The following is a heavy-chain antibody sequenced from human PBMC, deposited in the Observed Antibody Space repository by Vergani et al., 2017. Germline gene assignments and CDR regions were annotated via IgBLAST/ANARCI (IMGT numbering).Heavy chain of an antibody. D-gene: IGHD2-2*01. Sequence: QLQLQESGSGLVKPSQTLSLTCAVSGGSISSGGYSWSWIRQPPGKGLEWIGYIYHSGSTYYNPSLKSRDTISVDRSKNQFSLKLSSVTAADTAVYYCARFSSTSCYAFDIWGQGTMVTVSS. CDR3: ARFSSTSCYAFDI. CDR2: IYHSGST. J-gene: IGHJ3*02. CDR1: GGSISSGGYS. V-gene: IGHV4-30-2*01.